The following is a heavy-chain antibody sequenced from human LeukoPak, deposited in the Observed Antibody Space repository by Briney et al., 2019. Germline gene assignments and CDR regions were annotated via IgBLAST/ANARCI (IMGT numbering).Heavy chain of an antibody. CDR3: AKTRPRWELLGGHFDY. D-gene: IGHD1-26*01. CDR1: GFTFSSYG. V-gene: IGHV3-30*18. Sequence: QPGGSLRLSCAASGFTFSSYGMHWVRQAPGKGLEWVAVISYDGSNKYYADSVKGRFTISRDNSKNTLYLQMNSLRAEDTAVYYCAKTRPRWELLGGHFDYWGQGTLVTVSS. CDR2: ISYDGSNK. J-gene: IGHJ4*02.